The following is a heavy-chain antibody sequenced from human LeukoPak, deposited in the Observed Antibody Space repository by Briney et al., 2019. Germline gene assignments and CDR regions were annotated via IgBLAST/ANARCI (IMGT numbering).Heavy chain of an antibody. D-gene: IGHD3-16*01. CDR3: VRGGVRGSYYYFDY. CDR2: IFGGGST. J-gene: IGHJ4*02. Sequence: GGSLRLSCAASGFTVSTNYMSWVRQAPGKGLEWVSVIFGGGSTYYADSVKGRFTISRDNSKNTLYLQMNSLRAEDTAVYYCVRGGVRGSYYYFDYWGQGTLVTVSS. CDR1: GFTVSTNY. V-gene: IGHV3-53*01.